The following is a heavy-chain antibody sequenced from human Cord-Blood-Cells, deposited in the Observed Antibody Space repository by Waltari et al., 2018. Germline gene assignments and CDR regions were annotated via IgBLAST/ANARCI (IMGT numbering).Heavy chain of an antibody. CDR2: IYYSGST. D-gene: IGHD6-6*01. CDR3: ARKLNSSSSLYYFDY. V-gene: IGHV4-39*01. CDR1: GGSIRSRSYY. J-gene: IGHJ4*02. Sequence: QMQLQESGPGLVKPSETLSLTCTVSGGSIRSRSYYWGWIRQPPGKGLEWNGRIYYSGSTYYNPSLKSRVTISVDTSKNQFSPKLSSVTAADTAVYYCARKLNSSSSLYYFDYWGQGTLVTVSS.